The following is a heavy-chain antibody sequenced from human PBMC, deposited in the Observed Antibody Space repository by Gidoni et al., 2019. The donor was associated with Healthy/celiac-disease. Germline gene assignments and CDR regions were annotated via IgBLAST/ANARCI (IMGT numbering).Heavy chain of an antibody. V-gene: IGHV4-4*02. CDR3: ARTGWNDNFDY. J-gene: IGHJ4*02. CDR2: IYHSGST. D-gene: IGHD1-1*01. CDR1: GGSISSSNW. Sequence: QVQLQESGPGLVKPSGTLSLTCAVSGGSISSSNWWSWVRQTPVKGLEWIGEIYHSGSTNYNPSLKRRVTISVDKSKNQFSLKLSSVTAADTAVYYCARTGWNDNFDYWGQGTLVTVSS.